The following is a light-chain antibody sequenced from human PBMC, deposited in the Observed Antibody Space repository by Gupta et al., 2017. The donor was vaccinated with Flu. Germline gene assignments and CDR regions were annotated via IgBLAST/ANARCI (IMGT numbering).Light chain of an antibody. V-gene: IGKV2-30*02. J-gene: IGKJ2*01. CDR1: QSRVRSDGSTY. CDR3: IQYSNRLET. Sequence: LTPRQPASISSRSSQSRVRSDGSTYLDWYQQKPGQAPRRLIYGVSTRASGVPDRFSGSWSGTEFTLEINSLESEDVGVYYCIQYSNRLETFGLGTKLEIK. CDR2: GVS.